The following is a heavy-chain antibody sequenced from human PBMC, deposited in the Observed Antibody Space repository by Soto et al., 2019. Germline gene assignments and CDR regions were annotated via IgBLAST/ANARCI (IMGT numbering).Heavy chain of an antibody. CDR3: ATADGFGVVTPFFEY. CDR1: GGSISSRSHY. V-gene: IGHV4-39*01. D-gene: IGHD3-3*01. Sequence: QLQLQESGPGLVKPSETLSLTCTVSGGSISSRSHYWGWIRQSPGKHLEWIGSSFYRGSTHYNPSLKTRGTISVDTSKNQVSLKLYSVTAADTAVYYCATADGFGVVTPFFEYWGQGILVTVSS. J-gene: IGHJ4*02. CDR2: SFYRGST.